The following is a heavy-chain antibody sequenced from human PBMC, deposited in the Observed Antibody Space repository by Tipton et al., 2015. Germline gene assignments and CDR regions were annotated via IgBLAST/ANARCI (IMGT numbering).Heavy chain of an antibody. J-gene: IGHJ4*02. Sequence: LSCTVSGGSFNDFYWSWIRQPPGKGLEWVGEINHVGDTNYNPSLKSRVTISVDTSKNEVSLMLNSVTAADTAVYFCARDHSSWWDWGQGTLVTVSS. D-gene: IGHD2-15*01. CDR1: GGSFNDFY. CDR3: ARDHSSWWD. V-gene: IGHV4-34*01. CDR2: INHVGDT.